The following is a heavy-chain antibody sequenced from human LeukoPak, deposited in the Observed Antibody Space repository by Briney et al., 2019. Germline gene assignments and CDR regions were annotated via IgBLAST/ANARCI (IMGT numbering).Heavy chain of an antibody. J-gene: IGHJ4*02. CDR3: ARDGGIAAAGSLSY. CDR2: INAGNGNT. Sequence: ASVKVSCKASGYTYTSYAMHWVRQAPGQRLEWMGWINAGNGNTKYSQKFQGRVTITRDTSASTAYMELSSLRSEDTAVYYCARDGGIAAAGSLSYWGQGTLVTVSS. D-gene: IGHD6-13*01. V-gene: IGHV1-3*01. CDR1: GYTYTSYA.